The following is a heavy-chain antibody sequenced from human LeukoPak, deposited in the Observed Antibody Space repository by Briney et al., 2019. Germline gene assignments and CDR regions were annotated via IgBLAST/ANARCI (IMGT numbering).Heavy chain of an antibody. CDR1: GGSISSGDYY. J-gene: IGHJ5*02. CDR2: IYYSGST. CDR3: AREARDYDFWSGYYTVEKFDP. Sequence: PSETLSLTCTVSGGSISSGDYYWSWIRQPSGKGLEWIGYIYYSGSTYYNPSLKSRVTISVDTSKNQFSLKLSSVTAADTAVYYCAREARDYDFWSGYYTVEKFDPWGQGTLVTVSS. V-gene: IGHV4-30-4*08. D-gene: IGHD3-3*01.